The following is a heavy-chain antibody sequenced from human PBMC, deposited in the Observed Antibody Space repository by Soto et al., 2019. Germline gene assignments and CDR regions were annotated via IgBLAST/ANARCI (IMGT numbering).Heavy chain of an antibody. CDR3: AKDGYSDYGDPTFDY. V-gene: IGHV3-23*01. CDR2: ISGSGGST. D-gene: IGHD4-17*01. Sequence: GGSLRLSCAASGFTFSSYAMSWVRQAPGKGLGWVSAISGSGGSTYYADSVKGRFTISRDNSKNTLYLQMNSLRAEDTAVYYCAKDGYSDYGDPTFDYWGQGTLVTVSS. CDR1: GFTFSSYA. J-gene: IGHJ4*02.